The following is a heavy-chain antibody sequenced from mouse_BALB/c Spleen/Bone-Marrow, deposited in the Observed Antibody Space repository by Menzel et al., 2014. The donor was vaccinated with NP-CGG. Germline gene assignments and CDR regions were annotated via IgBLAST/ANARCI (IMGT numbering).Heavy chain of an antibody. Sequence: EVKLLESGAELVKPGASVKLSCTASGFNIQATYMHCVKQRPSQGLAWIVRIYPANGNTKYDPKFQGKATITADTSSNTAYLQLRSRTAEETEVYDGARGGRWSYAREDWGKGNEVTVAA. CDR3: ARGGRWSYARED. V-gene: IGHV14-3*02. J-gene: IGHJ4*01. CDR2: IYPANGNT. D-gene: IGHD2-3*01. CDR1: GFNIQATY.